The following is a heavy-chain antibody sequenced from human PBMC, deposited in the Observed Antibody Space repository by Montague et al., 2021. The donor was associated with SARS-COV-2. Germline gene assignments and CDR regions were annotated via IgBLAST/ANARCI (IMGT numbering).Heavy chain of an antibody. Sequence: SETQSLTCTVSGGSISSSNYYWGWIRRPPGKGLVWIGNIVYSGSTYYNTSLKSRVTISVATSKYQLTLRLSTVTAADTDVYYCERLPDFYDCTHAFDIWGQGTMVTVSS. D-gene: IGHD3-22*01. CDR3: ERLPDFYDCTHAFDI. J-gene: IGHJ3*02. CDR1: GGSISSSNYY. V-gene: IGHV4-39*01. CDR2: IVYSGST.